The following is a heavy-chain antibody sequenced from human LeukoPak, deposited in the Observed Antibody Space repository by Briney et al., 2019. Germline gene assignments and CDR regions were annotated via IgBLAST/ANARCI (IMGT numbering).Heavy chain of an antibody. Sequence: VASVKVSCETSGYTFINYGISWVRQAPGQGPEWMGWISGYNGNTNYVRKFQGRITMTTDTSTSTAYMELRSLRSDDTAVYYCARDLSLGRHEYGEPFDYWGQGTMVTVSP. V-gene: IGHV1-18*01. CDR3: ARDLSLGRHEYGEPFDY. J-gene: IGHJ4*02. CDR1: GYTFINYG. D-gene: IGHD4/OR15-4a*01. CDR2: ISGYNGNT.